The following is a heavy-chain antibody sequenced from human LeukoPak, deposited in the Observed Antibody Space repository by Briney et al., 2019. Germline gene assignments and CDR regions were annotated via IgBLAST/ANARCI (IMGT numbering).Heavy chain of an antibody. CDR1: GFTVSSNY. J-gene: IGHJ5*02. Sequence: GGSLRLSCAASGFTVSSNYMTWGRQAPGKGLEWVSVIYSGGSTYYADSLKGRFTISRDNSKNTLYRQMNSLRAEDTAVYYCARAGSTGWYGDWFDPWGQGTLVTVSS. V-gene: IGHV3-53*01. CDR3: ARAGSTGWYGDWFDP. CDR2: IYSGGST. D-gene: IGHD6-19*01.